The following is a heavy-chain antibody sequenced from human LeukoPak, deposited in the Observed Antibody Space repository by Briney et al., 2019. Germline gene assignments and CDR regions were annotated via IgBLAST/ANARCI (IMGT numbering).Heavy chain of an antibody. V-gene: IGHV3-23*01. CDR3: TKWSGFGDD. CDR1: GFTFDNYR. J-gene: IGHJ4*02. Sequence: GGSLRLSCAASGFTFDNYRMSWVRQAPGKGLEWVSTVNADGGNTYYADSVKGRFTISRDNSRNTLYLQMSSLRPEDTAVYYCTKWSGFGDDWGQGTLVTVSS. D-gene: IGHD3-10*01. CDR2: VNADGGNT.